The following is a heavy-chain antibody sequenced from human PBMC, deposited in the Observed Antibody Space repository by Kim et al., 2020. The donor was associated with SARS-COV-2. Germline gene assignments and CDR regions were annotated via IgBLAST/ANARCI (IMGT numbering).Heavy chain of an antibody. CDR1: GFTFSHSA. D-gene: IGHD1-26*01. CDR3: ARDSSEMWDPGYYYMDV. V-gene: IGHV3-30*04. Sequence: GGSLRLSCAASGFTFSHSAIHWVRQAPGKGLEWVAVLAFDGTHDYYADSEKGRFTISRDNSKNTAYLQMTSVRVEDMAVYYCARDSSEMWDPGYYYMDVWGKGTTVTVSS. CDR2: LAFDGTHD. J-gene: IGHJ6*03.